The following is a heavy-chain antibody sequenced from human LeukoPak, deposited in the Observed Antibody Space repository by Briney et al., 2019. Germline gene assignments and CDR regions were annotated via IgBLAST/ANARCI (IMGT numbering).Heavy chain of an antibody. CDR3: ATSIRSRDWAAQH. Sequence: PGGSLRLSCAASGFTLDVYTMHWVRQAPGKGLEWGSLISWDGGSTYYADSVRGRFTISRDNSKHSLHLQMKTLSTEDTAVYYCATSIRSRDWAAQHWGQGTLVTVSS. V-gene: IGHV3-43*01. D-gene: IGHD2-21*01. J-gene: IGHJ1*01. CDR1: GFTLDVYT. CDR2: ISWDGGST.